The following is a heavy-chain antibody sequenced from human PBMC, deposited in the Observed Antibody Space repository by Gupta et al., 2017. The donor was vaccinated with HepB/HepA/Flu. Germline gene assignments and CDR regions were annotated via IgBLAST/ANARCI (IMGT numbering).Heavy chain of an antibody. CDR2: ISGGGGTT. CDR1: GFTFSSYT. V-gene: IGHV3-23*01. D-gene: IGHD2-21*02. CDR3: AKFDGDLDF. Sequence: EVQLLDSGGHLVQPGGSLRLSCAASGFTFSSYTMSWVRQAPGKCLEWVAAISGGGGTTYYAGSRKGRVTISRDNSKNTLYLQLNSLRAEDTDVYYCAKFDGDLDFWGQGTLVTVAS. J-gene: IGHJ4*02.